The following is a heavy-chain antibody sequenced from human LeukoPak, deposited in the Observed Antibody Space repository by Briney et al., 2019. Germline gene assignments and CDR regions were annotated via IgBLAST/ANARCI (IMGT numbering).Heavy chain of an antibody. Sequence: SETLSLTCAVSGGSFSAYYWSWLRQPPGQGLEWIGQINHSGSTSYNPSLKSRVTMSVDTSKNQFSLKLSSVTAADTAIYYCARANSYSGYDYFWFDPWDQGTLVTVSS. V-gene: IGHV4-34*01. CDR1: GGSFSAYY. D-gene: IGHD5-12*01. CDR2: INHSGST. CDR3: ARANSYSGYDYFWFDP. J-gene: IGHJ5*02.